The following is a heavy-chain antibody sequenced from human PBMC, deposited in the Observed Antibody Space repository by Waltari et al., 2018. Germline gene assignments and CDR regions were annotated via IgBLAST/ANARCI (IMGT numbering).Heavy chain of an antibody. D-gene: IGHD3-3*01. CDR2: ISSSSSTI. J-gene: IGHJ4*02. Sequence: EVQLVESGGGLVQPGGSLRLSCAASGFTFSSYSMNWVRQAPGKGLEWVSDISSSSSTIYYADSVKGRFTISRDNSKNTLYLQMNSLRAEDTAVYYCAKEGDGVATYHDYWGQGTLVTVSS. CDR1: GFTFSSYS. V-gene: IGHV3-48*01. CDR3: AKEGDGVATYHDY.